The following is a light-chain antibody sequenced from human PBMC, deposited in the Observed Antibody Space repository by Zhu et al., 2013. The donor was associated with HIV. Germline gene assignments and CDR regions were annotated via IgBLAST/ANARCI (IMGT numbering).Light chain of an antibody. Sequence: EIVLTQSPGTLSLSPGERATLSCRASQSVSSNYLAWYQQKPGQAPRLLIYDAFYRATGIPARFSGSGSGTDFTLTISSLEPEDFATYYCLQHNIYPRTFGQGTKVEIK. CDR1: QSVSSNY. V-gene: IGKV3-20*01. J-gene: IGKJ1*01. CDR3: LQHNIYPRT. CDR2: DAF.